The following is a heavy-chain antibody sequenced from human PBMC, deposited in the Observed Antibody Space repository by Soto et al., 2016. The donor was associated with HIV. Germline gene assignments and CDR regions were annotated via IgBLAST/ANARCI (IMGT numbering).Heavy chain of an antibody. V-gene: IGHV3-48*04. CDR2: ISSSSSTI. J-gene: IGHJ4*02. CDR1: GFTFSSYS. D-gene: IGHD1-26*01. Sequence: EVQLVESGGGLVQPGGSLRLSCAASGFTFSSYSMNWVRQAPGKGLEWVSYISSSSSTIYYADSVKGRFTISRDNAKNSLYLQMNSLRAEDTAVYYCARGGEWEPHPFFYWGQGTLVTVSS. CDR3: ARGGEWEPHPFFY.